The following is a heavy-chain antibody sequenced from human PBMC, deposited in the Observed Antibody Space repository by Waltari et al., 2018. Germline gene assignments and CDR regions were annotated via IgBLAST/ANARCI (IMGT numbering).Heavy chain of an antibody. J-gene: IGHJ4*02. Sequence: EVQLLESGGDLVQPGGSLILPCAAPGLTFDTSAMTWVRQAPGKGLQWVSTISGSGHTTYYADSVRGRFTISRDNSKNTVFLRMNSLRADDTAVYYCGKELLTWYADYWGQGTLVTVSS. CDR3: GKELLTWYADY. CDR1: GLTFDTSA. V-gene: IGHV3-23*01. CDR2: ISGSGHTT. D-gene: IGHD6-13*01.